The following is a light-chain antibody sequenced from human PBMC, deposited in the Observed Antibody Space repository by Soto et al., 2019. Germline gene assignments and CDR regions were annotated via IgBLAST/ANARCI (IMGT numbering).Light chain of an antibody. J-gene: IGLJ3*02. CDR2: EVT. V-gene: IGLV2-14*01. Sequence: QSVLTQPASVSGSPGQSITISCTGTSSDIGVYNYVSWFQQHPGKAPELMIYEVTNRPSGVSNRFSGSKSGNTASLTISGLQAEDEADFYCASFTATNSWVFGGGTKLTVL. CDR3: ASFTATNSWV. CDR1: SSDIGVYNY.